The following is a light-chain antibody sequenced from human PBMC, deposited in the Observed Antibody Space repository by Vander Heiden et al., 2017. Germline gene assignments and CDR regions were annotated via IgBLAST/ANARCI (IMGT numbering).Light chain of an antibody. CDR3: QQRSNWPQMT. V-gene: IGKV3-11*01. CDR2: ETS. CDR1: RTVNGN. Sequence: EIVLTQSPATLSLSPGERATLSCRASRTVNGNLAWYQQIPGQSPRLLIYETSNRATGIPARFSGSGSETDFTLTGSSLEPEDFALYYCQQRSNWPQMTFGPGTRLDIK. J-gene: IGKJ5*01.